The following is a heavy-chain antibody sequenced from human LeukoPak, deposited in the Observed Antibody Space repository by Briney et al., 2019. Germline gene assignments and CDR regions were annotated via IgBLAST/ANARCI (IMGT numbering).Heavy chain of an antibody. D-gene: IGHD6-13*01. V-gene: IGHV4-59*11. J-gene: IGHJ4*02. CDR2: VFYPGST. CDR3: ASRPAGSTWYGVFDY. CDR1: GGPIDRHY. Sequence: SETLSLTCTVSGGPIDRHYWSWIRQPPGKGLEWIGYVFYPGSTNYNPSLKSRVTMTLDTSRDQFSLRLTSVTAADTAIYYCASRPAGSTWYGVFDYWSQGTLVTVSS.